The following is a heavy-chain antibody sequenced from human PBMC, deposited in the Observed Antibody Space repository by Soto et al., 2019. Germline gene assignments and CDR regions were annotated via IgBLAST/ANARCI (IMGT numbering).Heavy chain of an antibody. V-gene: IGHV6-1*01. CDR2: TYYRSKWYN. D-gene: IGHD6-13*01. CDR3: ARKGIAAVEI. J-gene: IGHJ3*02. CDR1: GDSVSSDSAA. Sequence: PSQTLSLTCAISGDSVSSDSAAWTWIRQSPSRGLEWLGRTYYRSKWYNDYAVSVKSRITINPDTSKNQFSLHLNSVTPEDTAVYYCARKGIAAVEIWGQGTMVTVSS.